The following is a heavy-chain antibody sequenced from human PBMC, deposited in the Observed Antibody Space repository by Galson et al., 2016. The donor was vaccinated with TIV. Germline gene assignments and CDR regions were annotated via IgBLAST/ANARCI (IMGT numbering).Heavy chain of an antibody. CDR1: GFTFSAYA. CDR2: VSGSGYSI. V-gene: IGHV3-23*01. J-gene: IGHJ4*02. CDR3: AKGAAWDTSMGWLGFWFDY. Sequence: SLRLSCAASGFTFSAYAMSWVRQAPGKGLEWVSVVSGSGYSIYYADSVKGRFTISRDNSRNTVYLQMHSLRAEDTAVYYCAKGAAWDTSMGWLGFWFDYWGQGTLVTVSS. D-gene: IGHD5-18*01.